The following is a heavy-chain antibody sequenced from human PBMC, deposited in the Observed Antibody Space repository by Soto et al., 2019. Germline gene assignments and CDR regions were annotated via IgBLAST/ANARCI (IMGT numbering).Heavy chain of an antibody. J-gene: IGHJ5*02. V-gene: IGHV4-61*01. CDR1: GGSVSSGSYY. D-gene: IGHD2-15*01. Sequence: SETLSLTCTVSGGSVSSGSYYWSWIRQPPGKGLEWIGYIYYSGSTNYNPSLKSRVTISVDTSKNQFSLKLSSVTAADTAVYNSKRWDLGCSGGSCHNWFVPWGQGTLVTVSS. CDR3: KRWDLGCSGGSCHNWFVP. CDR2: IYYSGST.